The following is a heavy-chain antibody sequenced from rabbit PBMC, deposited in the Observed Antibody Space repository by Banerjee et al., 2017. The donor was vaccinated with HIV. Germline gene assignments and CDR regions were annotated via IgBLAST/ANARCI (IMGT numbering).Heavy chain of an antibody. CDR2: IDPVFGSI. CDR1: GFDFSNYG. V-gene: IGHV1S47*01. D-gene: IGHD2-1*01. Sequence: QEQLVEYGGDLVKPGGSLKVSCKASGFDFSNYGVSWVRQAPGKGLEWIGYIDPVFGSIHYASWVNGRFTISDHNAQNTLYLQMNSLTAADTATYFCVSYDDYGDRNLWGPGTLVTVS. J-gene: IGHJ4*01. CDR3: VSYDDYGDRNL.